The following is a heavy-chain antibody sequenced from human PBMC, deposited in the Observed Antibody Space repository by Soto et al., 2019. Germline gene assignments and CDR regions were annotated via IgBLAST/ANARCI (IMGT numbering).Heavy chain of an antibody. CDR1: GCSISSYY. D-gene: IGHD6-19*01. J-gene: IGHJ4*02. V-gene: IGHV4-59*01. CDR2: IYHSGTT. CDR3: ARGLITGSHYSGGWYYFDS. Sequence: SSETLSLTCTVSGCSISSYYWSWIRQPPGKGLEWVGHIYHSGTTNSNPSLKSRVTISVDTSKNQFSLKLSSVTAADSAVYYCARGLITGSHYSGGWYYFDSWGQGTQVTVSS.